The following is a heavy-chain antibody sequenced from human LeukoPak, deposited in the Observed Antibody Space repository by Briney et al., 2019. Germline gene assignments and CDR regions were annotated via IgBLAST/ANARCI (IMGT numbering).Heavy chain of an antibody. CDR2: INHFGNEE. J-gene: IGHJ4*02. V-gene: IGHV3-7*01. CDR3: GRGKVWSRTYFDF. Sequence: GGSLRLSCAAYGFTSSRYWMSWVRQAPGKGLEWVANINHFGNEEYYVDSVKGRFTISRDNAKNSLYLQMNSLRAEDTAVYYCGRGKVWSRTYFDFWGQGTLVTVSS. CDR1: GFTSSRYW. D-gene: IGHD3-10*01.